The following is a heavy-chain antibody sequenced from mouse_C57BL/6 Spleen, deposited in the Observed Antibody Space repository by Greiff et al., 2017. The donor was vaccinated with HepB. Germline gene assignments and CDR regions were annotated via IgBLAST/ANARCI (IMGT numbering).Heavy chain of an antibody. CDR2: IDPSDSYT. J-gene: IGHJ3*01. Sequence: QVQLQQPGAELVMPGASVKLSCKASGYTFTSYWMHWVKQRPGQGLEWIGEIDPSDSYTNYNQKFKGKSTLTVDKSSSTAYMQLSSLTSEDSAVYYCARGTYSEGFAYWGQGTLVPVSA. CDR3: ARGTYSEGFAY. V-gene: IGHV1-69*01. CDR1: GYTFTSYW. D-gene: IGHD2-10*01.